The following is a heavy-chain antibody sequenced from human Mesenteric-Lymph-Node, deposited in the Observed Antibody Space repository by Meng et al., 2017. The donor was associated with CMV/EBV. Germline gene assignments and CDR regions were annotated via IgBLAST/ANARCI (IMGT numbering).Heavy chain of an antibody. CDR3: ARRDIVVVPTATYYYGMDV. V-gene: IGHV3-23*01. J-gene: IGHJ6*02. Sequence: GGSLRLSCAASGFTFSSYAMTWVRQAPGKGLEWVSVISGSGGSTYYADSVKGRFTISRDNSKNTLYLQMNSLRAEDTAIYFCARRDIVVVPTATYYYGMDVWGQGTTVTVSS. CDR2: ISGSGGST. D-gene: IGHD2-2*01. CDR1: GFTFSSYA.